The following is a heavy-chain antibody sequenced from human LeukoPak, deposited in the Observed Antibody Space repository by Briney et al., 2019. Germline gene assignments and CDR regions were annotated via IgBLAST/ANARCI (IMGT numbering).Heavy chain of an antibody. Sequence: SETLSLTRTVSGGSISSSSYYWGWIRQPPGKGLEWIGSIYYSGSTYYNPSLKSRVTISVDTSKNQFSLKLSSVTAADTAVYYCVSGDYVVYWGQGTLVTVSS. CDR1: GGSISSSSYY. D-gene: IGHD3-3*02. CDR3: VSGDYVVY. J-gene: IGHJ4*02. CDR2: IYYSGST. V-gene: IGHV4-39*07.